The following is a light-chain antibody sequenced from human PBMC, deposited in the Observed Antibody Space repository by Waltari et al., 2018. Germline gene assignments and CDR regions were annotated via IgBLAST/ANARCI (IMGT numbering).Light chain of an antibody. V-gene: IGKV3-15*01. CDR1: QSVSGD. Sequence: EVVMTQSPVTLSVSPGERVTLSCRASQSVSGDLAWYQQKPGQAPRLLIYGASTRATGIPVRFSGSGSGTEFTLTISSLQSEDLAIYYCQQYNNWPPTFGGGTKVEIK. CDR2: GAS. CDR3: QQYNNWPPT. J-gene: IGKJ4*01.